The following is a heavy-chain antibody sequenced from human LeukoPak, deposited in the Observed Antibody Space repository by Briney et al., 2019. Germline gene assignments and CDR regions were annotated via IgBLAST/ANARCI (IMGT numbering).Heavy chain of an antibody. CDR3: ASGYSSSWLPDWFDP. CDR2: IWYDGSNK. J-gene: IGHJ5*02. V-gene: IGHV3-33*01. CDR1: GITFRSYG. Sequence: GGSLRLSCAASGITFRSYGMHWVRQAPGKGLEWVAVIWYDGSNKYYADSVKGRFTISRDNSKNTLYLQMNSLRAEDTAVYYCASGYSSSWLPDWFDPWGQGTLVTVSS. D-gene: IGHD6-13*01.